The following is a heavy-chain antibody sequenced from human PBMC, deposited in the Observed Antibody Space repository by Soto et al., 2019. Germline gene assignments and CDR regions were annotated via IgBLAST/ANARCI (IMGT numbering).Heavy chain of an antibody. Sequence: PVGSLRLSCEASAFTFSRYTMSWVRQAPGKGLEWVSSINGNGNYIYYADSVKGRFTISRDNAKNSLSLQMNSLRVEDTAVYYCVRDQEQLVVQPCYGMDVWGQGTTVTVSS. CDR3: VRDQEQLVVQPCYGMDV. J-gene: IGHJ6*02. V-gene: IGHV3-21*06. D-gene: IGHD6-13*01. CDR2: INGNGNYI. CDR1: AFTFSRYT.